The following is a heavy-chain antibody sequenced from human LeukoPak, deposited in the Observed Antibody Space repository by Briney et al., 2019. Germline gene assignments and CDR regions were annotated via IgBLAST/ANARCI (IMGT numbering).Heavy chain of an antibody. J-gene: IGHJ6*03. D-gene: IGHD6-6*01. CDR1: GFTFDDYA. V-gene: IGHV3-9*03. CDR2: ISWNSGSI. Sequence: DRSLRLSCAASGFTFDDYAMHWVRQAPGKGLEWVSGISWNSGSIGYADSVKGRFTISRDNAKNSLYLQMNSLRGEDMALYYCAKDMSVGAARGMDVWGKGTMVTVSS. CDR3: AKDMSVGAARGMDV.